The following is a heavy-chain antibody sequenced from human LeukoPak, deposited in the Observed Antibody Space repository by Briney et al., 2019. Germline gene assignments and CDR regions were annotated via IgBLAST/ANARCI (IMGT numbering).Heavy chain of an antibody. Sequence: SETLSLTCTVSGGSISSYYWSWIRQPPGKGLEWNGYIYYSGSTNYNPSLKSRVTISVDTSKNQFSLKLSSVTAADTAVYYCAGVRYYDSSGYHGLDYWGQGTLVTVSS. CDR3: AGVRYYDSSGYHGLDY. CDR2: IYYSGST. J-gene: IGHJ4*02. V-gene: IGHV4-59*01. CDR1: GGSISSYY. D-gene: IGHD3-22*01.